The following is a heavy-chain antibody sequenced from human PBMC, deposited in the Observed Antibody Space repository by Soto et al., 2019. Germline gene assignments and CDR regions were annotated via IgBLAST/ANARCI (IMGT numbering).Heavy chain of an antibody. J-gene: IGHJ4*02. CDR3: ARGRILLLYPVDN. D-gene: IGHD2-21*02. CDR2: IYYSGST. CDR1: GGSISSYY. V-gene: IGHV4-59*01. Sequence: LQLQESGPGLVKPSETLSLTCTVSGGSISSYYWSWIRQPPGKGLEWIRYIYYSGSTNYNPSLRSRVTISVDPSTRQSSLKPSSVTAADTAVYYCARGRILLLYPVDNWGQGTLVTVSS.